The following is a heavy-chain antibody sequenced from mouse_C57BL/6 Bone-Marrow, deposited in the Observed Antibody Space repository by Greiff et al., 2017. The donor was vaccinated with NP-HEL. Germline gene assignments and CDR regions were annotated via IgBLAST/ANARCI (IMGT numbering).Heavy chain of an antibody. CDR3: ARSHYYGRSWAWFAY. J-gene: IGHJ3*01. CDR2: INPYNGGT. Sequence: VQLKESGPVLVKPGASVKMSCKASGYTFTDYYMNWVKQSHGKSLEWIGVINPYNGGTSYNQKFKGKATLTVDKSSSTAYMELNSLTSEDSAVYYWARSHYYGRSWAWFAYWGQGTLVTVSA. V-gene: IGHV1-19*01. CDR1: GYTFTDYY. D-gene: IGHD1-1*01.